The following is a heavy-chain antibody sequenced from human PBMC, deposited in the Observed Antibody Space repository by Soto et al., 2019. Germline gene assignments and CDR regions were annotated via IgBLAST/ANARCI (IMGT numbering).Heavy chain of an antibody. D-gene: IGHD3-22*01. CDR1: GFTFSSYA. Sequence: GGSLRLSCAASGFTFSSYAMSWVRQAPGKGLECVSTISGTGGSTYHADSVKGRFTISRDNSKNTLYLQMNSLRAEDTAVYYCAKRDDGSGYLDYWGQGTLVTVSS. CDR2: ISGTGGST. CDR3: AKRDDGSGYLDY. J-gene: IGHJ4*02. V-gene: IGHV3-23*01.